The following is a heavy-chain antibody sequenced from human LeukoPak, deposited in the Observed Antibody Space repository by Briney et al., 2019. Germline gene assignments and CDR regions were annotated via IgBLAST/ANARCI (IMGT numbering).Heavy chain of an antibody. CDR1: GFTFTDYY. Sequence: ASVKLSCKASGFTFTDYYMHWVRQAPGHGLEWMAWIHPNSGGTIYAQKFQDRVTVTRDTSISTAYMELSRLRSDDTAVYYCARLRGAYEPFDYWGQGTLVTVSS. CDR3: ARLRGAYEPFDY. V-gene: IGHV1-2*02. J-gene: IGHJ4*02. D-gene: IGHD5-12*01. CDR2: IHPNSGGT.